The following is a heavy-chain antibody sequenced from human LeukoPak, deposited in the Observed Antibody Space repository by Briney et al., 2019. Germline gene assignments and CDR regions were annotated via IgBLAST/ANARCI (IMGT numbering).Heavy chain of an antibody. V-gene: IGHV3-21*04. D-gene: IGHD2-15*01. CDR1: GFTFSSYS. CDR2: ISSSSSYI. J-gene: IGHJ5*02. CDR3: ARGPGRQYCSGGSCYPGHNWFDP. Sequence: GGSLRLSCAASGFTFSSYSMNWVRQAPGKGLEWVSSISSSSSYIYYADSVKGRFTISRDNAKNSLYLQMNSLRAEDTAVYYCARGPGRQYCSGGSCYPGHNWFDPWGQGTLVTVSS.